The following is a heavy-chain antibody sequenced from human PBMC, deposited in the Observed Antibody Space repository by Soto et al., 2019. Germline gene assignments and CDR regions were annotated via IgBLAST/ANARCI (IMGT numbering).Heavy chain of an antibody. CDR3: TTVGPYDSSGYYSGGTGS. Sequence: GGSLRLSCAASGFTFSNAWMNWVRQAPGKGLEWVGRIKSKTDGGTTDYAAPVKGRFTISRDDSKNTRYLQMNSLKTEDTAVYYCTTVGPYDSSGYYSGGTGSWGQGTLVTVSS. CDR1: GFTFSNAW. D-gene: IGHD3-22*01. CDR2: IKSKTDGGTT. J-gene: IGHJ5*02. V-gene: IGHV3-15*07.